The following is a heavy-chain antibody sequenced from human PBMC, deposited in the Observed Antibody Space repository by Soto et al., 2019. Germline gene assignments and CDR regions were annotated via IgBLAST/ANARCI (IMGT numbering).Heavy chain of an antibody. CDR1: GFTFSNAW. Sequence: LRLSCAASGFTFSNAWMSWVRQAPGKGLEWVGRIKSKTDGGTTDYAAPVKGRFTIARDNGQNSLSLQINSLRVEDTAVYYCVRELGLAYWGQGALVTVSS. J-gene: IGHJ4*02. CDR2: IKSKTDGGTT. D-gene: IGHD7-27*01. V-gene: IGHV3-15*01. CDR3: VRELGLAY.